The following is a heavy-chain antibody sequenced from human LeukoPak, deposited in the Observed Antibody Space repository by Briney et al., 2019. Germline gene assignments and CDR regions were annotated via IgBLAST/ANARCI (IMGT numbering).Heavy chain of an antibody. CDR2: INSDGSRT. D-gene: IGHD2-21*02. J-gene: IGHJ4*02. V-gene: IGHV3-74*01. CDR3: ARELPREVTLDY. Sequence: GGSLRLSCAASGFTLSSYEMHWVRQAPGKGLVWVSRINSDGSRTGYADSVKGRFTISRDNAKNTLYLQMNSLGAEDTAIYYCARELPREVTLDYWGQGTLVTVSP. CDR1: GFTLSSYE.